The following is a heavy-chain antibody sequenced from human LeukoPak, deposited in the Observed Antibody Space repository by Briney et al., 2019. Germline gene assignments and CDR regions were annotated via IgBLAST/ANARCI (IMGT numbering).Heavy chain of an antibody. D-gene: IGHD1-26*01. V-gene: IGHV4-4*09. Sequence: SETLSLTCTDSGGSISSYYWSWVRQPPGKGLEWIGYIYTSGSTNYNPSLKSRVTISVDTSKNQFSLKLSSVTAADTAVYYCARHVDGAGWFDPWGQGTLVTVSS. CDR3: ARHVDGAGWFDP. CDR1: GGSISSYY. CDR2: IYTSGST. J-gene: IGHJ5*02.